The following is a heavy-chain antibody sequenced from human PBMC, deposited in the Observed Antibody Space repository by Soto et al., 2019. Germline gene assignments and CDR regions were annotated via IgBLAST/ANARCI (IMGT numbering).Heavy chain of an antibody. CDR2: INPTGGST. V-gene: IGHV1-46*01. CDR1: GYTFTNYY. CDR3: VRSYYDSNGFSLYQFDY. Sequence: ASVKVSCKASGYTFTNYYIHWVRQAPGQGLEWMGIINPTGGSTTYAQKFQGRVTMTRDTSKSTVYIDMSSLRSEDTAVYYCVRSYYDSNGFSLYQFDYWGQGTRVTVSS. D-gene: IGHD3-22*01. J-gene: IGHJ4*02.